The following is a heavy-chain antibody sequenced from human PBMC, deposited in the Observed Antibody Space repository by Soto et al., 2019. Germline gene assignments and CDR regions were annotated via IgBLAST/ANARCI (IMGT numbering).Heavy chain of an antibody. CDR3: AKGSSSSWTYFYYYYMDV. CDR1: GFTFSSYA. V-gene: IGHV3-23*01. CDR2: ISGSGAST. J-gene: IGHJ6*03. Sequence: GGSLRLSCAASGFTFSSYAMNWVRQAPGKGLEWVSFISGSGASTYSADSVKGRFTISRDNSKNMLYLQMNSLRAEDTAVYYCAKGSSSSWTYFYYYYMDVWGKGTTVTVSS. D-gene: IGHD6-13*01.